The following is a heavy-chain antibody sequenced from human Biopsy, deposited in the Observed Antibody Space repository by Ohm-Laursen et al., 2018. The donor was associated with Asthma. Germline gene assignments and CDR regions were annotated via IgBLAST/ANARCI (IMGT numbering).Heavy chain of an antibody. Sequence: SVKVSCKASGYTFINYAIHWVRQAPGQRLEWMGWINAGNGNTKYSQKFQGRVTITRDTSASTAYLDLSSLRSEDTAVYYCARTYYDFLTGQVNDAFDIWGRGTMVTVSS. V-gene: IGHV1-3*01. CDR3: ARTYYDFLTGQVNDAFDI. D-gene: IGHD3-9*01. J-gene: IGHJ3*02. CDR1: GYTFINYA. CDR2: INAGNGNT.